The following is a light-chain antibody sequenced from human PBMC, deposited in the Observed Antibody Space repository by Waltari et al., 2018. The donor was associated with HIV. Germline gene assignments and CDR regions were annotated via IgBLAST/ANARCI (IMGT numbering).Light chain of an antibody. CDR1: SSDVGSYNL. J-gene: IGLJ2*01. Sequence: QSALTQPASVSGSTGQAITISCTGTSSDVGSYNLVSWYQQHPGTAPKLMIYEVSKRPSGVSNRFSGSKSGNTASLTISGLQAEDEADYYCCSYAGSSTFVVFGGGTKLTVL. CDR3: CSYAGSSTFVV. CDR2: EVS. V-gene: IGLV2-23*02.